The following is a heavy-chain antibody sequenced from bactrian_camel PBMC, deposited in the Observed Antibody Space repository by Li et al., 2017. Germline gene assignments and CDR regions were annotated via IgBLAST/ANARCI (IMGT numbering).Heavy chain of an antibody. Sequence: HVQLVESGGGTVQTGGSRRLSCEVSGTTGSGYCVAWFRQIQGSEREGVASISKDDGGTKFSADSVKGRFTISRDNAKNTLYLRMANVKPEDTAKYYCAADFLQYCTTQRLTYWGQGTQVTVS. CDR2: ISKDDGGTK. CDR1: GTTGSGYC. J-gene: IGHJ4*01. V-gene: IGHV3S1*01. D-gene: IGHD1*01. CDR3: AADFLQYCTTQRLTY.